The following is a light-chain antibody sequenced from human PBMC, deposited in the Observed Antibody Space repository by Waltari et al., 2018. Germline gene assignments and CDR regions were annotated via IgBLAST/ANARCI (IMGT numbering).Light chain of an antibody. J-gene: IGKJ2*01. V-gene: IGKV1-NL1*01. Sequence: DIQMTQSPSSLSASVGDRVTITCRASQGISNSLAWYQQKPGKAPKLLLYAASRLESGVPSRFSGSGSVTDYTLTISILQPEDFATYDCQQYYSTPHTFGQGTKLEIK. CDR1: QGISNS. CDR3: QQYYSTPHT. CDR2: AAS.